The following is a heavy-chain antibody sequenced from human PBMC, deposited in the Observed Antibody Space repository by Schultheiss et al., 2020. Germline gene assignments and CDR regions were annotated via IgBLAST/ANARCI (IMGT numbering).Heavy chain of an antibody. J-gene: IGHJ4*02. Sequence: GGSLRLSCAASGFTFSDYYMSWIRQAPGKGLEWVSCISTSSHYTNYADSVKGRFTISRDNSKNTLYLQMNSLRAEDTAVYYCASEDRSGSSWYVRDNRYFDYWGQGTLVTVSS. D-gene: IGHD6-13*01. CDR2: ISTSSHYT. CDR1: GFTFSDYY. CDR3: ASEDRSGSSWYVRDNRYFDY. V-gene: IGHV3-11*05.